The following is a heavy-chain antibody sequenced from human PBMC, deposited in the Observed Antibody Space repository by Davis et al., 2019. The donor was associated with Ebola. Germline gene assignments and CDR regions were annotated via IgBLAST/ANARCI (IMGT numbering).Heavy chain of an antibody. D-gene: IGHD4-17*01. CDR1: GFTFSSYA. CDR3: AVGGRMVTTVRYFDY. V-gene: IGHV3-30-3*01. J-gene: IGHJ4*02. CDR2: ISYDGSNK. Sequence: GASLKISCAASGFTFSSYAMHWVRQAPGKGLAWVAVISYDGSNKYYADSVKGRFTISRDNSKNTLYLQMNSLRAEDTAVYYCAVGGRMVTTVRYFDYWGQGTLVTVSS.